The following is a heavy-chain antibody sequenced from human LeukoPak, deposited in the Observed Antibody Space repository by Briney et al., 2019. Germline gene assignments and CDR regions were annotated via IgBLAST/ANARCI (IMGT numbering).Heavy chain of an antibody. D-gene: IGHD2-21*02. V-gene: IGHV1-69*04. CDR1: GGTFSSYA. Sequence: SVKVSCKASGGTFSSYAISWVRQAPGQGLEWMGRITPIFGIANYAQKFQGRVTITADKSTNTAYMELSSLRSEDTAVYYCARAGQYCGGDCFYFDYWGQGTLVTVSS. J-gene: IGHJ4*02. CDR2: ITPIFGIA. CDR3: ARAGQYCGGDCFYFDY.